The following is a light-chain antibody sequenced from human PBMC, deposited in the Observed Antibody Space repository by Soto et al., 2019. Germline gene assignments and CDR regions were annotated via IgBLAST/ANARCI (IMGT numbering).Light chain of an antibody. J-gene: IGKJ1*01. CDR1: QSISSW. Sequence: DIQMTQSPSTLSASVGDRVTITCRASQSISSWLAWYQQKPGKAPKLLIYDASSLESGVPSRVSGSGSGTEFTLTIDSLTPDDFATYSCQEYKSYSWTFGQGTKVDIK. V-gene: IGKV1-5*01. CDR2: DAS. CDR3: QEYKSYSWT.